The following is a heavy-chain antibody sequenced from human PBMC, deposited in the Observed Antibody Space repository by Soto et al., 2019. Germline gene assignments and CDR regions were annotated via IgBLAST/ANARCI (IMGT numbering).Heavy chain of an antibody. D-gene: IGHD3-3*01. Sequence: GGSLRLSCAASGFTFSSYAMSWVRQAPGKGLEWVSAISGSGGSTYYADSVKGRFTISRDNSKNTLYLQMNSLRAEDTAVYYCAKGTTYDFWSGYHLDYWGQGTLVTVSS. CDR2: ISGSGGST. V-gene: IGHV3-23*01. J-gene: IGHJ4*02. CDR1: GFTFSSYA. CDR3: AKGTTYDFWSGYHLDY.